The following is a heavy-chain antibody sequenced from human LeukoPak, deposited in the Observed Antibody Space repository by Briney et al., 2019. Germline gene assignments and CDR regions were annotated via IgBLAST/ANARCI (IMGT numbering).Heavy chain of an antibody. V-gene: IGHV3-53*01. CDR1: GFTVSRNY. Sequence: GGSLRLSCAASGFTVSRNYMTWVRQAPGKGLQWVSVIYAGGNAYYADSVKGRFTISRDNSKNTVYLQMNSLRVEDTAIYYCARALGSGITKSGHDAFDMWGQGTMVTVSS. D-gene: IGHD6-19*01. CDR3: ARALGSGITKSGHDAFDM. CDR2: IYAGGNA. J-gene: IGHJ3*02.